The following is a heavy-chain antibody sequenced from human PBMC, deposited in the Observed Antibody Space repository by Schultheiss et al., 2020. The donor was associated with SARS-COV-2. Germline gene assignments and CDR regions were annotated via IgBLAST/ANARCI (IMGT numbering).Heavy chain of an antibody. CDR3: ARRYCSSTSCSSPFDY. Sequence: GGSLRLSCKGSGYSFTSYWIGWVRQMPGKGLEWMGIIYPGDSDTRYSPSFQGQVTISADKSISTAYLQWSSLKASDTAMYYCARRYCSSTSCSSPFDYWGQGTLVTVSS. CDR1: GYSFTSYW. D-gene: IGHD2-2*01. V-gene: IGHV5-51*01. J-gene: IGHJ4*02. CDR2: IYPGDSDT.